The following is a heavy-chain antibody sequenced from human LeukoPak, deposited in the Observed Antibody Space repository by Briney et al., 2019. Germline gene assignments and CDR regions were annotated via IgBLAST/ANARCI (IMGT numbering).Heavy chain of an antibody. J-gene: IGHJ5*02. V-gene: IGHV4-59*01. Sequence: PSETLSLTCTVSGGSISSYYWSWLRQPPGKGLEWIGYIYYSGSTNYNPSLKSRVTISVDTSKNQFSLKLSSVTAADTAVYYCARYGGGIGEDWFDPWGQGTLVTVSS. CDR1: GGSISSYY. CDR2: IYYSGST. D-gene: IGHD2-15*01. CDR3: ARYGGGIGEDWFDP.